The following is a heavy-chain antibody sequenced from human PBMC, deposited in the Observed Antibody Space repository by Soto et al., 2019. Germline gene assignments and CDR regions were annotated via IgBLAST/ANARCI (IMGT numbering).Heavy chain of an antibody. V-gene: IGHV4-39*07. CDR1: GGSISSSSYY. CDR3: ARSSGWYVVDY. J-gene: IGHJ4*02. Sequence: SETLSLTCTVSGGSISSSSYYWGWIRQPPGKGLEWVGYIYYSRSTYYNPSLKSRVTISVDRSKNQFSLKLSSVTAADTAVYYCARSSGWYVVDYWGQGTLVTVSS. D-gene: IGHD6-19*01. CDR2: IYYSRST.